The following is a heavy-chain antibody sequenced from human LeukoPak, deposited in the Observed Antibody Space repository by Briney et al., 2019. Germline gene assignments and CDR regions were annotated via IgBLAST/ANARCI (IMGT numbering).Heavy chain of an antibody. J-gene: IGHJ6*02. CDR2: IWYDGSNK. CDR1: GFTFSTYV. V-gene: IGHV3-33*01. Sequence: GGSLRLSCAASGFTFSTYVMHWVRQDPGKWLDLVAVIWYDGSNKYYADSVKGRFTISRDNSKNTLYLQMNSLRAEDTAVYYCARDQTQEVGMDVWGQGTTVTVSS. CDR3: ARDQTQEVGMDV. D-gene: IGHD4-23*01.